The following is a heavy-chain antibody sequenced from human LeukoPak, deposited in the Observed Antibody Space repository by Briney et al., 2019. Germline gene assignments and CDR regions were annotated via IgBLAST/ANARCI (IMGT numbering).Heavy chain of an antibody. CDR1: GFTFSSYW. J-gene: IGHJ4*02. Sequence: PGGSLRLSCEASGFTFSSYWMSWVRQAQGKGRGWVANIKQDGSEKYYVDSVKGRFTISRDNAKNSLYLQMNSLRAEDTAVYYCAREDIAAAGDFDYWGQGTLVTVSS. CDR3: AREDIAAAGDFDY. V-gene: IGHV3-7*03. CDR2: IKQDGSEK. D-gene: IGHD6-13*01.